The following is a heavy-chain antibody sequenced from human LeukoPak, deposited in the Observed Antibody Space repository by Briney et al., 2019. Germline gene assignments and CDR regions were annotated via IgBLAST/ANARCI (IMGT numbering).Heavy chain of an antibody. J-gene: IGHJ4*01. CDR3: ARDSSGPSY. Sequence: PGGSLRLSCAASGFLVSNYYMSWVRQAPGKGLEWVSVIYSGAGTYYADSVKGRFTISRDNSRNTLYLQMNSLRAEDTAVYFCARDSSGPSYWGQGTPVTVSS. V-gene: IGHV3-53*01. D-gene: IGHD1-26*01. CDR1: GFLVSNYY. CDR2: IYSGAGT.